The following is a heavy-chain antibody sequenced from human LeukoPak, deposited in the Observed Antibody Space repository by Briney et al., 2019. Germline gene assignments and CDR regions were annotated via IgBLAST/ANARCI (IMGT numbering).Heavy chain of an antibody. D-gene: IGHD3-10*01. CDR1: GGSISSYY. V-gene: IGHV4-59*01. CDR3: ARAPTRGAHTRFDY. Sequence: SETLSLTCTVSGGSISSYYWSWNRQPPGKGLEWIGYIYYSGSTNYNPSLKSRVTISVDTSKNQFSLKLSSVTAADTAVYYCARAPTRGAHTRFDYWGQGTLVTVSS. CDR2: IYYSGST. J-gene: IGHJ4*02.